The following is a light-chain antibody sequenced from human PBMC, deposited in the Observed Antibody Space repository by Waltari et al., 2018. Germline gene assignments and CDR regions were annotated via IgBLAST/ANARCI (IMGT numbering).Light chain of an antibody. J-gene: IGLJ2*01. CDR2: DVT. V-gene: IGLV2-11*01. CDR3: CSYAGSYTHVV. Sequence: QSALTQPRSVSGSPGQSVTISCTGTSSAVGGYDYVSWYQHHPGKAPKLMIFDVTKRPSGVPYRFSGSKSGNTASLTISGLQAEDEADYYCCSYAGSYTHVVFGGGTKLTVL. CDR1: SSAVGGYDY.